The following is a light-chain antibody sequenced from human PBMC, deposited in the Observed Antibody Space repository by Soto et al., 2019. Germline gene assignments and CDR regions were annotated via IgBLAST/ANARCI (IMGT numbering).Light chain of an antibody. J-gene: IGLJ1*01. V-gene: IGLV2-8*01. CDR3: SSYAGINNLGV. CDR2: EVN. CDR1: SSDVGGYKY. Sequence: QSALTQPPSASGSPGQSVTISCTGTSSDVGGYKYVSWYQQHPGKAPKLMIFEVNNRPSGVPDRFSGSKSGNTASLTVSGLQDEDEADYYCSSYAGINNLGVFGTGTKVTVL.